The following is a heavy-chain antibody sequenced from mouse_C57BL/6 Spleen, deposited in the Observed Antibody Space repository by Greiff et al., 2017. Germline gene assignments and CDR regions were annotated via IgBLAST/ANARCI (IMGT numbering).Heavy chain of an antibody. CDR1: GYTFTSYW. CDR3: ARSVYYGSSYGYFDV. Sequence: VQLQQPGAELVRPGSSVKLSCKASGYTFTSYWMHWVKQRPIQGLEWIGNIDPSDSATHYNQKFKDKATLTVDKSSSTAYMQLSSLTSEDSAVYYCARSVYYGSSYGYFDVWGTGTTVTVSS. D-gene: IGHD1-1*01. CDR2: IDPSDSAT. V-gene: IGHV1-52*01. J-gene: IGHJ1*03.